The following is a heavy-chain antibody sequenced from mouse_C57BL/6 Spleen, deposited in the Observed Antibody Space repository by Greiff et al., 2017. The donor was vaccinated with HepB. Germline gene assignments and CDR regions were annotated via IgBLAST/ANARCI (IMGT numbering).Heavy chain of an antibody. J-gene: IGHJ4*01. D-gene: IGHD2-13*01. V-gene: IGHV1-54*01. CDR3: ARWFVTRGYAMDY. Sequence: VQLQQSGAELVRPGTSVKVSCKASGYAFTNYLIEWVKQRPGQGLEWIGVINPGSGGTNYNEKFKGKATLTADKSSSTAYMQLSSLTSEDSAVYFCARWFVTRGYAMDYWGQGTSVTVSS. CDR1: GYAFTNYL. CDR2: INPGSGGT.